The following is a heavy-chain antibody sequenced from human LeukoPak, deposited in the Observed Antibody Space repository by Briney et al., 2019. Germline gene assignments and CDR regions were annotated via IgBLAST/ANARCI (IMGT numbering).Heavy chain of an antibody. CDR1: GGSISSADYY. J-gene: IGHJ6*02. V-gene: IGHV4-61*08. CDR2: IYYSGST. CDR3: ARDGADFWSGYYRSPFGMDV. D-gene: IGHD3-3*01. Sequence: SQTLSLTGTVSGGSISSADYYWSWIRQHPGKGLEWIGYIYYSGSTNYNPSLKSRVTISVDTSKNQFSLKLSSVTAADTAVYYCARDGADFWSGYYRSPFGMDVWGQGTTVTVSS.